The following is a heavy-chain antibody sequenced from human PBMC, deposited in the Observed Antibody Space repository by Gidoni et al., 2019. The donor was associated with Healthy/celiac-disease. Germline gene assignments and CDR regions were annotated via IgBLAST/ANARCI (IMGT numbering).Heavy chain of an antibody. V-gene: IGHV4-38-2*02. J-gene: IGHJ5*02. Sequence: QVQLQESGPGLVKPSETLSLTCTVSGYSISSGYYWGWIRQPPGKGLEWIGSIYHSGSTYYNPSLKSRVTISVDTSKNQFSLKLSSVTAADTAVYYCARVPYVGYCSSTSCYFPGWFDPWGQGTLVTVSS. CDR1: GYSISSGYY. CDR3: ARVPYVGYCSSTSCYFPGWFDP. D-gene: IGHD2-2*01. CDR2: IYHSGST.